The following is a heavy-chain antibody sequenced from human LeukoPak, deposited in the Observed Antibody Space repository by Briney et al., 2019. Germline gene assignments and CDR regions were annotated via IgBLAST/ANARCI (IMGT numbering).Heavy chain of an antibody. CDR1: GGSFSGYY. Sequence: SETLSLTCAVYGGSFSGYYWSWIRQPPGKGLEWIGEINHSGSTNYNPSLKSRVTISVDTSKNQFTLKLSSVTAADTAVYYCARGRGSSSWFPLDYWGQGTLVTVSS. J-gene: IGHJ4*02. CDR2: INHSGST. V-gene: IGHV4-34*01. D-gene: IGHD6-13*01. CDR3: ARGRGSSSWFPLDY.